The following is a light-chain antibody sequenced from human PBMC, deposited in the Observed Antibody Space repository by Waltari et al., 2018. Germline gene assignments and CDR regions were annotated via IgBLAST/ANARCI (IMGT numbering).Light chain of an antibody. CDR1: QRVSSY. CDR3: QQRSNWLT. CDR2: DAS. Sequence: EIVLTQSPATLSLSPGERATLSCRASQRVSSYLAWYQQKPGQAPRPLLYDASDRATGIPARFSGSGSGTDFTLTISSLEPEDFAVYYCQQRSNWLTFGGGTKVEIK. V-gene: IGKV3-11*01. J-gene: IGKJ4*01.